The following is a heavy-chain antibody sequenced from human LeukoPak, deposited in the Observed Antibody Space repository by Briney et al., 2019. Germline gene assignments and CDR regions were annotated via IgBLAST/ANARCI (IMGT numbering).Heavy chain of an antibody. CDR3: ARDFGGGIVVVPAAIYNY. V-gene: IGHV1-2*02. J-gene: IGHJ4*02. CDR1: GYTFTGYY. CDR2: INPNSGGT. Sequence: ASVTVSCKASGYTFTGYYMHWVRQAPGQGLEWMGWINPNSGGTNYAQKFQGRVTMTRDTSISTAYMELSRLRSDDTAVYYCARDFGGGIVVVPAAIYNYWGQGTLVTVSS. D-gene: IGHD2-2*01.